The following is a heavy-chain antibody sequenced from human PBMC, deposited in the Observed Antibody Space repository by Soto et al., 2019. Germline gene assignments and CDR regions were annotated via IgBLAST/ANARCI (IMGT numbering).Heavy chain of an antibody. CDR2: IWYDGSNK. V-gene: IGHV3-33*01. Sequence: QVQLVESGGGVVQPGRSLRLSCAASGFTFSSYGMHWVRQAPGKGLERVAVIWYDGSNKYYADSVKGRFTISRDNSKNPLYLQMNSLRAEETAVYYCARTRGAYDSSGYSNWYCDLWGRGTLVTVSS. D-gene: IGHD3-22*01. J-gene: IGHJ2*01. CDR1: GFTFSSYG. CDR3: ARTRGAYDSSGYSNWYCDL.